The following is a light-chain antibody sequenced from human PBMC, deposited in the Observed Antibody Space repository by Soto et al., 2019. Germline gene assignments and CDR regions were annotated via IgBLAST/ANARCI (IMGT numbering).Light chain of an antibody. V-gene: IGKV3-15*01. Sequence: EIVMTQSPATLSVSPGERATLSCRASQSVSSNLAWYQQKPGQAPRLLIYGASTRATGIPARFSGSGSGTEFTLTISSLQPEDFAVYYCQQYNNWHTWTFGQGTKVDIK. CDR1: QSVSSN. J-gene: IGKJ1*01. CDR3: QQYNNWHTWT. CDR2: GAS.